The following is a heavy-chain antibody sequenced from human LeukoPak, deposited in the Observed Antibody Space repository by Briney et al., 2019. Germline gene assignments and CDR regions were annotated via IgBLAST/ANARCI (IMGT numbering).Heavy chain of an antibody. CDR3: AREGVWGSYRFDY. J-gene: IGHJ4*02. Sequence: SVKVSCKASGGTFSSYAISWVRQAPGQGLEWMGGIIPIFGTANYAQKFQGRVTITTDESTSTAYMELSSLRSEDTAVYYCAREGVWGSYRFDYWGQGTLVTVSS. CDR1: GGTFSSYA. CDR2: IIPIFGTA. V-gene: IGHV1-69*05. D-gene: IGHD3-16*02.